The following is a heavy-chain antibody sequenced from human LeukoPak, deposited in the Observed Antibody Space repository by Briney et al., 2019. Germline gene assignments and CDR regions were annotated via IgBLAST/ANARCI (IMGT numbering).Heavy chain of an antibody. Sequence: GGSLRLSCAASGFTFSSYGMHWVRQAPGKGLEWVAVIWYDGSNKYYADSVKGRFTISRENSKNTLYLQMNSLRAEDTAVYYCARDQEILTGYTYYYYGMDVWGQGTTVTVSS. CDR3: ARDQEILTGYTYYYYGMDV. CDR2: IWYDGSNK. J-gene: IGHJ6*02. CDR1: GFTFSSYG. D-gene: IGHD3-9*01. V-gene: IGHV3-33*01.